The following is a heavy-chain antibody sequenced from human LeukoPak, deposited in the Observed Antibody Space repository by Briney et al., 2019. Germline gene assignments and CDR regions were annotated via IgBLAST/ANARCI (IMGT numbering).Heavy chain of an antibody. CDR3: ARDNTPLRSSGAFDI. Sequence: PSETLSLTCTVSGGSISSGSYYWSWIRQPAGKGLEWIGRIYTSGSTNYNPSLKSRVTISVDTSKNQFSLKLSSVTAADTAVYYCARDNTPLRSSGAFDIWGQGTMVTVSS. D-gene: IGHD2-2*02. CDR2: IYTSGST. V-gene: IGHV4-61*02. CDR1: GGSISSGSYY. J-gene: IGHJ3*02.